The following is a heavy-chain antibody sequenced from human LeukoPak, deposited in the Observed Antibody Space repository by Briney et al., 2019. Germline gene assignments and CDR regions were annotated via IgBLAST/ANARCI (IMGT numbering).Heavy chain of an antibody. D-gene: IGHD6-6*01. CDR3: ARDRGSSRVYYFDY. Sequence: PGGSLRLSCAASGLTFNTYSMNWVRQAPGKGLEWLSYISSSSSTIYYADSVKGRFTISRDNAKNSLYLQMNSLRAEDTAVYYCARDRGSSRVYYFDYWGQGTLITVSS. V-gene: IGHV3-48*01. CDR2: ISSSSSTI. J-gene: IGHJ4*02. CDR1: GLTFNTYS.